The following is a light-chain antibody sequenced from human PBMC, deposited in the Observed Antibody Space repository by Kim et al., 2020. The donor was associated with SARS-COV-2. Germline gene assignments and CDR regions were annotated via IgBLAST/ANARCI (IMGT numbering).Light chain of an antibody. J-gene: IGKJ4*01. CDR1: QSVRSN. CDR3: QQNNNWPRT. V-gene: IGKV3-15*01. CDR2: GAS. Sequence: EVVMTQSPATLSVSPGERATLSCRASQSVRSNLAWYQLKPGQPPRLLIYGASTRATGIPARFSGSGSGTEFTLTISSLQSEDLAFYYCQQNNNWPRTFGGGTKVDIK.